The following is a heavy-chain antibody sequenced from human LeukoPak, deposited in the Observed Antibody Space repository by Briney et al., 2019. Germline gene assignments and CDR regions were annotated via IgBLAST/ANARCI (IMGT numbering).Heavy chain of an antibody. CDR3: ARGTRPSGVTIFGVVISPGLDY. CDR2: IWYDGSNK. V-gene: IGHV3-33*01. Sequence: GGSLRLSCAASGFTFSSYGMHWVRQAPGKGLEWVAVIWYDGSNKYYADSVKGRFTISRDNSKNTLYLQMNSLRAEDTAVYYCARGTRPSGVTIFGVVISPGLDYWGQGTLVTVSS. J-gene: IGHJ4*02. D-gene: IGHD3-3*01. CDR1: GFTFSSYG.